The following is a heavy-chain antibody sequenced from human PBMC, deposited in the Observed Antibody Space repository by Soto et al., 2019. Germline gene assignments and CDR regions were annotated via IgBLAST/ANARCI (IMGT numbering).Heavy chain of an antibody. CDR3: ARGYDSSGYPDYYYGMDV. V-gene: IGHV3-21*01. Sequence: EVQLVESGGGLVKPGGSLRLSCAASGFTFSSYSMNWVRRAPGKGLEWVSSISSSSSYIYYADSVKGRFTISRDNAKNSLYLQMNSLRAEDTAVYYCARGYDSSGYPDYYYGMDVWGQGTTVTVSS. D-gene: IGHD3-22*01. CDR2: ISSSSSYI. J-gene: IGHJ6*02. CDR1: GFTFSSYS.